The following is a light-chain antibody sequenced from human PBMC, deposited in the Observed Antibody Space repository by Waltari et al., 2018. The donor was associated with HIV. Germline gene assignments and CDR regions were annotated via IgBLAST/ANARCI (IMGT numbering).Light chain of an antibody. V-gene: IGLV1-40*01. Sequence: QSLLTQPPSVSGAPGQNVTISCTGSSSHIGADYDIHWYQQLPGTAPKLLIYFNNNRPAGVPDRFSGSKSGTSASLAITGLQAEDEADYYCQSYDSRVFGGGTKLTVL. CDR3: QSYDSRV. CDR2: FNN. CDR1: SSHIGADYD. J-gene: IGLJ3*02.